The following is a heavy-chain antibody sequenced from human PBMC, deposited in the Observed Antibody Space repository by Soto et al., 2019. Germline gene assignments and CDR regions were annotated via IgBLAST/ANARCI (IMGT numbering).Heavy chain of an antibody. CDR1: GYSFTSYW. Sequence: GESLKISCKGSGYSFTSYWIGWVRQMPGKGLERMGIIYPGDSDTRYSPSFQGQVTISADKSITTTYLQWSSLKASDTAIYYCARLFDTSGWYDYWGQGPLVTVYS. V-gene: IGHV5-51*01. D-gene: IGHD6-19*01. J-gene: IGHJ4*02. CDR3: ARLFDTSGWYDY. CDR2: IYPGDSDT.